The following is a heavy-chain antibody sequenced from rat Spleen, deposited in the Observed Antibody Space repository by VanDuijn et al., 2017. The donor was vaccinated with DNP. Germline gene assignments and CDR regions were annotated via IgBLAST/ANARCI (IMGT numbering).Heavy chain of an antibody. CDR2: INEDSGTI. Sequence: EVKLVESGGGLVQPGRSLKLSCAASGFNFNGFWMGWVRQAPGKGLEWIGEINEDSGTINYTPSLKDKFTISRDNAQNTLYLQMSKLGSEDSAIYYCSREGLQASDYWGQGVLVTVSS. CDR1: GFNFNGFW. D-gene: IGHD1-6*01. J-gene: IGHJ2*01. V-gene: IGHV4-2*01. CDR3: SREGLQASDY.